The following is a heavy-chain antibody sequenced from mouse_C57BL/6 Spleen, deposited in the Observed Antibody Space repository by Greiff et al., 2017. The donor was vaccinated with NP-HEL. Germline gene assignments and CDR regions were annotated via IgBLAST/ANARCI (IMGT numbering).Heavy chain of an antibody. CDR1: GYTFTSYW. D-gene: IGHD1-1*01. Sequence: QVQLQQPGAELVKPGASVKLSCKASGYTFTSYWMQWVKQRPGQGLEWIGEIDPSDSYTNYNQKFKGKATLTVDTSSSTAYMQLSSLTSEDSAVYYCARLPIYLYAMDYWGQGTSVTVSS. J-gene: IGHJ4*01. CDR2: IDPSDSYT. CDR3: ARLPIYLYAMDY. V-gene: IGHV1-50*01.